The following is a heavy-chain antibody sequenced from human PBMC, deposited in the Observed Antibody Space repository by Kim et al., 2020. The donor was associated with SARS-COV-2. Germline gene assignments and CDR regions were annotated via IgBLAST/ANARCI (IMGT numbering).Heavy chain of an antibody. V-gene: IGHV1-46*01. CDR3: AREYYYDSSGYSNYYYYGMDV. CDR2: INPSGGST. Sequence: ASVKVSCKASGYTFTSYYMHWVRQAPGQGLEWMGIINPSGGSTSYAQKFQGRVTMTRDTSTSTVYMELSSLRSEDTAVYYCAREYYYDSSGYSNYYYYGMDVWGQGTTVTVSS. D-gene: IGHD3-22*01. CDR1: GYTFTSYY. J-gene: IGHJ6*02.